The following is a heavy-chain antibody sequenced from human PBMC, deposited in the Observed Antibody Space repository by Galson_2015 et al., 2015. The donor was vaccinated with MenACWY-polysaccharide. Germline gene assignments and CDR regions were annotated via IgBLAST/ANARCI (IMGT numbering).Heavy chain of an antibody. V-gene: IGHV1-3*01. J-gene: IGHJ4*02. CDR2: INAGNGNT. CDR1: GYTFTSYA. Sequence: SVKVSCKASGYTFTSYAMHWVRQAPGQRLEWMGWINAGNGNTKYSQKFQGRVTITRDTSASTAYMELSSLRSEDTAVYYCARESYCSSSSRSGPKYYFDYWGQGTLVTVSS. CDR3: ARESYCSSSSRSGPKYYFDY. D-gene: IGHD6-6*01.